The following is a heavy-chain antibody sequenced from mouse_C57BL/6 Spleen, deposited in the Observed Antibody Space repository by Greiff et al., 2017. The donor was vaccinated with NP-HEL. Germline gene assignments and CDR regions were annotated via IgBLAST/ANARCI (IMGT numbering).Heavy chain of an antibody. CDR3: TESSGSFAY. Sequence: EVKLEESGGGLVQPGGSMKLSCVASGFTFSNYWMNWVRQSPEKGLEWVAQIRLKSDNYATHYAESVKGRFTISRDDSKSSVYLQMNNLRAEDTGIYYCTESSGSFAYWGQGTLVTVSA. CDR2: IRLKSDNYAT. J-gene: IGHJ3*01. D-gene: IGHD3-2*02. CDR1: GFTFSNYW. V-gene: IGHV6-3*01.